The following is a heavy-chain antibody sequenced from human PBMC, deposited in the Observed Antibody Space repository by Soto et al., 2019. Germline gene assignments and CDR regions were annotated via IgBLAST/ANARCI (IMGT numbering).Heavy chain of an antibody. CDR3: AKDRGRRAITGNPRLEYYGMDV. D-gene: IGHD1-20*01. CDR1: GFTFSSYA. CDR2: ISGSGGST. J-gene: IGHJ6*02. Sequence: PGGSLRLSCAASGFTFSSYAMSWVRQAPGKGLEWVSAISGSGGSTYYADSVKGRFTISRDNSKNTLYLQMNSLRAEDTAVYYCAKDRGRRAITGNPRLEYYGMDVWGQGTTVTVYS. V-gene: IGHV3-23*01.